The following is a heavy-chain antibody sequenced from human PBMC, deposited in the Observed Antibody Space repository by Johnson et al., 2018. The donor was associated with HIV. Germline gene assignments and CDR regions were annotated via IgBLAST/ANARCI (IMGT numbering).Heavy chain of an antibody. Sequence: QVQLVESGGGVVQPGRSLRLSCAASGFTFSSYAMHWVRQAPGKGLEWVAVISYDGINKYYADSVKGRFTISRDNSKNTLYLQMNSLRAEDTAVYYCAKLPGGQEAAFDIWGQGTMVTVSS. CDR2: ISYDGINK. CDR3: AKLPGGQEAAFDI. V-gene: IGHV3-30*18. J-gene: IGHJ3*02. D-gene: IGHD3-10*01. CDR1: GFTFSSYA.